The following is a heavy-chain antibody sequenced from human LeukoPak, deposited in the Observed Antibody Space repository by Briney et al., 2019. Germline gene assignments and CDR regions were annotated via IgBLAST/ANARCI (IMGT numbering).Heavy chain of an antibody. CDR2: INYSGST. D-gene: IGHD3-22*01. Sequence: SETLSLTCAVYGGSFSGYYWSWIRQPPGKGLEWIGEINYSGSTNYNPSLKSRVTISVDTSKNQFSLKLSSVTAADTAVYYCARRNSSGYRNFDYWGQGTLVTVSS. CDR1: GGSFSGYY. V-gene: IGHV4-34*01. J-gene: IGHJ4*02. CDR3: ARRNSSGYRNFDY.